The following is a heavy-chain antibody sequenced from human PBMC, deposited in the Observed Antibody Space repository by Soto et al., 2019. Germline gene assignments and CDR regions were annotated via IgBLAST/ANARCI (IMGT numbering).Heavy chain of an antibody. Sequence: QMHLVQSGAEVKEPGSSVKVSCKASGGSFTYTLSWVRQAPGQGLEWMGGIIPIFGTTNYAQKVQGRLTITAAESTKTAYMELTNLRSDDTAVYYCARLHSHGTFGMDVWGQGTTVSVSS. J-gene: IGHJ6*02. CDR2: IIPIFGTT. CDR1: GGSFTYT. CDR3: ARLHSHGTFGMDV. D-gene: IGHD5-18*01. V-gene: IGHV1-69*01.